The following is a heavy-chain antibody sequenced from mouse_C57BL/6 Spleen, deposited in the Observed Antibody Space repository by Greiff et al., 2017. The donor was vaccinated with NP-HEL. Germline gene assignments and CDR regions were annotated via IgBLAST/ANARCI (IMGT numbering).Heavy chain of an antibody. J-gene: IGHJ1*03. CDR3: AIGGLGHGYFDV. D-gene: IGHD4-1*01. V-gene: IGHV5-2*01. CDR1: EYEFPSHD. Sequence: DVKLVESGGGLVQPGESLKLSCESNEYEFPSHDMSWVRKTPEKRLELVAAINSDGGSTYYPDTMERRFIISRDNTKKTLYLQMSSLRSEDTALYYCAIGGLGHGYFDVWGTGTTVTVSS. CDR2: INSDGGST.